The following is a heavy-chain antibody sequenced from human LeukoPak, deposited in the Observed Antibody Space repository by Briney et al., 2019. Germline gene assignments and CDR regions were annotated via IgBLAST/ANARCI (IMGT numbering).Heavy chain of an antibody. Sequence: PSETLSLTCTVSGGSISSGSYFWSWIRQPAGKGLEWIGRMYIGGSTNYNPSLKSRVSISVDTSKNQFSLKLSSVTAADTAVYYCARGKAARGKHYYMDVWGKGTTVTVSS. D-gene: IGHD2-15*01. J-gene: IGHJ6*03. V-gene: IGHV4-61*02. CDR2: MYIGGST. CDR3: ARGKAARGKHYYMDV. CDR1: GGSISSGSYF.